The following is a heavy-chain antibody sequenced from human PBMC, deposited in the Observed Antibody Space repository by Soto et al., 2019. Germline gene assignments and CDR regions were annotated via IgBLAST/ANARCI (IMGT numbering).Heavy chain of an antibody. D-gene: IGHD5-12*01. V-gene: IGHV3-23*01. J-gene: IGHJ3*02. CDR1: GFTFSSHA. CDR2: ISGSGGTT. Sequence: GGSLRLSCAASGFTFSSHAMTWVRQAPGKGLEWVSSISGSGGTTYYADSVKGRFTISRDNSKNTLFLQMNSLRAEDTAVYYCAQTDGYNHGGAFDIWAQGTMVTVAS. CDR3: AQTDGYNHGGAFDI.